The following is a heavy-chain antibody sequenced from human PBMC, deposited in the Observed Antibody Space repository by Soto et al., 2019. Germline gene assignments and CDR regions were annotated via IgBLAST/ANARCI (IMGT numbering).Heavy chain of an antibody. Sequence: SETLSLTCTVSGGSISSGGYYWSWIRQHPGKGLEWIGYIYYSGSTYYNPSLKSRVTISVDTSKNQFSLKLSSVTAADTAVYYCARGYYDFWSGYRHYYYMDVWGKGTTVTVSS. J-gene: IGHJ6*03. V-gene: IGHV4-31*03. D-gene: IGHD3-3*01. CDR2: IYYSGST. CDR1: GGSISSGGYY. CDR3: ARGYYDFWSGYRHYYYMDV.